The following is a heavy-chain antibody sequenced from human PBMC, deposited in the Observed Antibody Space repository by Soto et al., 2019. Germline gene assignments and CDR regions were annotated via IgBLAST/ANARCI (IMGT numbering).Heavy chain of an antibody. CDR3: ARDLEDDYGDFGAFDI. CDR1: GGSISSGGYY. Sequence: SETLSLTCTVSGGSISSGGYYWSWIRQHPGKGLEWIGYIYYSGSTYYNPSLKSRVTISVDTSKNQFSLKLSSVTAADTAVYYCARDLEDDYGDFGAFDIWGQGTMVTVSS. CDR2: IYYSGST. V-gene: IGHV4-31*03. J-gene: IGHJ3*02. D-gene: IGHD4-17*01.